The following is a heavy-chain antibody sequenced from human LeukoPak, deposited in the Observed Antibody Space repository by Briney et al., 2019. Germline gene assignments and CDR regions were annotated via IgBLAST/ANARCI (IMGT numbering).Heavy chain of an antibody. V-gene: IGHV3-30*03. CDR3: ARDYLVDGYNLDY. CDR2: ISYDGSNK. D-gene: IGHD5-24*01. Sequence: GGSLRLSCAASGFTFSSYGMHWVRQAPGKGLEWVAVISYDGSNKYYADSVKGRFTISRDNSKNTLYLQMNSLRAEDTAVYYCARDYLVDGYNLDYWGQGTLVTVSS. CDR1: GFTFSSYG. J-gene: IGHJ4*02.